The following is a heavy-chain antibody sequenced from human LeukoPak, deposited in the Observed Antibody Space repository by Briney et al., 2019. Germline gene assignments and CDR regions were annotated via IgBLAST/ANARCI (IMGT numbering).Heavy chain of an antibody. CDR2: INHSGGT. D-gene: IGHD3-9*01. CDR3: ARQKLRYFDWLPPLTAFDI. J-gene: IGHJ3*02. Sequence: PSETLSLTCAVYGGSFSGYYWSWIRQPPGKGLEWIGEINHSGGTNYNPSLKSRVTISVDTSKNQFSLKLSSVTAADTAVYYCARQKLRYFDWLPPLTAFDIWGQGTMVTVSS. V-gene: IGHV4-34*01. CDR1: GGSFSGYY.